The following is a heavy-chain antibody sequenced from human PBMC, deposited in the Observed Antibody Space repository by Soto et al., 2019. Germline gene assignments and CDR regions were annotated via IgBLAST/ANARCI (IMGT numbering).Heavy chain of an antibody. D-gene: IGHD5-18*01. J-gene: IGHJ4*02. CDR2: ISGSGGST. CDR3: AKGTELWNFDY. V-gene: IGHV3-23*01. Sequence: EVQLLESGGGLVQPGGSLRLSCAASGFTFGSYAMRWVRQAPGKGLEWVSAISGSGGSTYCADYVKGRFTISRDNAKNTLYLQMNSLRAEDTAVYYCAKGTELWNFDYWGQGNVVTVSS. CDR1: GFTFGSYA.